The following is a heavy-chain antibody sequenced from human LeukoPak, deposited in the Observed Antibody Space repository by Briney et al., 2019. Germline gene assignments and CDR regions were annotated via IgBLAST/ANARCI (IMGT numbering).Heavy chain of an antibody. CDR2: INPNIGGT. J-gene: IGHJ4*02. CDR3: ARDRRNRVYGGNLYYFDY. V-gene: IGHV1-2*06. Sequence: ASVKVSCKTSGYTFTAYYLHWVRQAPGQGLEWMGRINPNIGGTNYAQSFQGRVTMTRDTSIDTAYMELSRLRSDDTAVYYCARDRRNRVYGGNLYYFDYWGQGTLVTVSS. CDR1: GYTFTAYY. D-gene: IGHD4-23*01.